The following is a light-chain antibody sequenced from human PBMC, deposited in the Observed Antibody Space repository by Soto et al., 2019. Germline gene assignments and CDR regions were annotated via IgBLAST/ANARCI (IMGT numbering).Light chain of an antibody. V-gene: IGKV1-33*01. CDR2: DAS. Sequence: DIQMTQSPSSLSASVGDRVTITCQASQDINKYLNWYQQKPGKAPKLLIYDASSLETGVPSRFSGSGSGTDFTFTISSLQPEDIATYYCQQYDNLPPLTFGGGTKVDIK. J-gene: IGKJ4*01. CDR3: QQYDNLPPLT. CDR1: QDINKY.